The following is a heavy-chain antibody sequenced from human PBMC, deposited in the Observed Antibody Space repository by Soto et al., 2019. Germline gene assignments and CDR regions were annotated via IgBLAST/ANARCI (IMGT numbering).Heavy chain of an antibody. Sequence: QITLKESGPTVVKPRQTLTLTCSISGFSLSTTGVGVGWVRQSPGKALEWLALIYWDEDKRYSPSLKNKLTITKDTSKNQVVLSLTNVDPVDTATYYCVHRDRYCAGHNCYGWFDPWGQGTLVTVSS. V-gene: IGHV2-5*02. J-gene: IGHJ5*02. CDR1: GFSLSTTGVG. CDR2: IYWDEDK. CDR3: VHRDRYCAGHNCYGWFDP. D-gene: IGHD2-8*02.